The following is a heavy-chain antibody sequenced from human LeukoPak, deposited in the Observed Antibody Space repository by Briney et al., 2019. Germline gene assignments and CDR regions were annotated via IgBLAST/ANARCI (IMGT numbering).Heavy chain of an antibody. J-gene: IGHJ5*02. Sequence: GASVKVSCKASGGTFSSYAISWVRQAPGQGLECMGRIIPIFGTVNYAQKFQGRVTITTDESTSTAYMELSSLRSEDTAVYYCARGPPCSGGSCYSGWWFDPWGQGTLVTVSS. V-gene: IGHV1-69*05. CDR3: ARGPPCSGGSCYSGWWFDP. CDR1: GGTFSSYA. D-gene: IGHD2-15*01. CDR2: IIPIFGTV.